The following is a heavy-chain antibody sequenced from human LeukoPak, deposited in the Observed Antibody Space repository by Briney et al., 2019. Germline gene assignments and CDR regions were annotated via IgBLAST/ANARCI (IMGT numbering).Heavy chain of an antibody. Sequence: SQILSLTCAISGDSVSSKSATWTWIRQSPSRGLEWLGGTYYRSKWYNDYAVSVKGRITINPDTSKNQFSLHLNFVTPEDTAVCYCARVGQRYSSAWYYVDYYDYWGQGTLVTVSS. CDR3: ARVGQRYSSAWYYVDYYDY. CDR1: GDSVSSKSAT. V-gene: IGHV6-1*01. CDR2: TYYRSKWYN. D-gene: IGHD6-13*01. J-gene: IGHJ4*02.